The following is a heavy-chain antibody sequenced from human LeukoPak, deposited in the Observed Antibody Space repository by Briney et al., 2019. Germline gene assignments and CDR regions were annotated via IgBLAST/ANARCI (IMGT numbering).Heavy chain of an antibody. CDR3: AKETITMIVVVITAYFDY. V-gene: IGHV3-23*01. CDR1: GFTFNSYA. D-gene: IGHD3-22*01. Sequence: GGSLRLSCAASGFTFNSYAMSWVRQAPGKGLEWVSAIRGSGGSTYYADSVKGRFTISRDNSKNTPYLQMNSLRAEDTAVYYCAKETITMIVVVITAYFDYWGQGTLVTVSS. J-gene: IGHJ4*02. CDR2: IRGSGGST.